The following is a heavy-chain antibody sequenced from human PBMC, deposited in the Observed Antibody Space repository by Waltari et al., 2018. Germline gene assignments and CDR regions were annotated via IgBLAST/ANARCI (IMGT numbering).Heavy chain of an antibody. D-gene: IGHD6-19*01. J-gene: IGHJ4*02. CDR1: GGSFSGYY. CDR2: INHSGST. Sequence: QVQLQQWGAGLLKPSETLSLTCAVYGGSFSGYYWSWIRQPPGKGLEWIGEINHSGSTNDNPSLKSRVTISVDTSKNQFSLKLSSVTAADTAVHYCARRRGWYGEFFDYWGQGTLVTVSS. V-gene: IGHV4-34*01. CDR3: ARRRGWYGEFFDY.